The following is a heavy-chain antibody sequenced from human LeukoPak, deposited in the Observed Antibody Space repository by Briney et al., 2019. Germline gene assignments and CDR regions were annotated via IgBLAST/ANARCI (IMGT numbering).Heavy chain of an antibody. CDR1: GFTFSSYG. J-gene: IGHJ5*02. CDR3: ARGPDTAELYWFDP. V-gene: IGHV3-30*03. CDR2: ISYDGSNK. D-gene: IGHD1-7*01. Sequence: GGSLRLSCAASGFTFSSYGMHWVRQAPGKGLEWVAVISYDGSNKYYADSVKGRFTISGDNSKNTLYLQMNSLRAEDTAVYYCARGPDTAELYWFDPWGQGTLVTVSS.